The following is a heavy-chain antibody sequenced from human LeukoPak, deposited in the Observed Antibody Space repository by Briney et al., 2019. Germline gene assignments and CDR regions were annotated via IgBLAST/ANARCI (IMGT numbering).Heavy chain of an antibody. CDR3: ARRRRSGSQVPDF. Sequence: SETLSLTCAVYGGSFSDYYWSWIRQPPGKGLEWIGEINHSGSTNYNSSLKSRVIISVDTSKNQSSLRLSSVTAADTAAYYCARRRRSGSQVPDFWGQGTLVTVSS. D-gene: IGHD1-26*01. V-gene: IGHV4-34*01. CDR1: GGSFSDYY. J-gene: IGHJ4*02. CDR2: INHSGST.